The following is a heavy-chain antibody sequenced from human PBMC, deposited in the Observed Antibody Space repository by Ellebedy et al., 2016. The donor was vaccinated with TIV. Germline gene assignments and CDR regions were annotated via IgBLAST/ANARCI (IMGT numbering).Heavy chain of an antibody. V-gene: IGHV3-74*01. J-gene: IGHJ4*02. CDR1: GFTFSSYW. D-gene: IGHD4-23*01. CDR3: AGDLDYSGYSHYDY. Sequence: GGSLRLSCGASGFTFSSYWMHWVRQAPGKGLVWVARINRDGGGIRYADSVEGRFTISRDNAKSTLYLQMSSLRAEDTAVYYCAGDLDYSGYSHYDYWGQGTLVTVSS. CDR2: INRDGGGI.